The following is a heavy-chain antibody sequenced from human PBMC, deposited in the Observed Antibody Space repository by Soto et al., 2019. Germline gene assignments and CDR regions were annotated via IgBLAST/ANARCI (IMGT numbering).Heavy chain of an antibody. V-gene: IGHV4-61*08. Sequence: SETLSLTCTVSGGSISSGDYYWSRIRQPPGQGWEWIGYIYYSGSTNYNPSLKSRVTISVDTSKNQFSLKLSSVTAADTAVYYCAREAILWSADGYYYYYYMDVWGKGTTVTVSS. CDR2: IYYSGST. CDR1: GGSISSGDYY. J-gene: IGHJ6*03. D-gene: IGHD2-21*01. CDR3: AREAILWSADGYYYYYYMDV.